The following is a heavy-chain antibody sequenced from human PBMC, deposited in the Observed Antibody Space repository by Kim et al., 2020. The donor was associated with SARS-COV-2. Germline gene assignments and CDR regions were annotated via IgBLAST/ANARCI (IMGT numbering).Heavy chain of an antibody. D-gene: IGHD1-20*01. CDR3: ARNLVTGHDDF. CDR2: IDTDGTT. J-gene: IGHJ4*02. Sequence: GVSLRLSCTASGFNVDTNYMTWVRQAPGKGLDWVSLIDTDGTTYYADSVKGRFTISRHNSKNTVYLQMNSLRAEDTAVYFCARNLVTGHDDFWGQGTLVT. V-gene: IGHV3-53*04. CDR1: GFNVDTNY.